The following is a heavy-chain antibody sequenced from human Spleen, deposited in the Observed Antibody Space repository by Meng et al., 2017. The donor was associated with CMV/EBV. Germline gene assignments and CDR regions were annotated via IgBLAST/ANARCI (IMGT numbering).Heavy chain of an antibody. V-gene: IGHV3-23*01. J-gene: IGHJ4*02. CDR2: ISGSGGST. CDR3: ASRVDTAFQVGY. CDR1: GFTVSSNF. D-gene: IGHD5-18*01. Sequence: GESLKISCAASGFTVSSNFMTWVRQAPGKGLEWVSAISGSGGSTYYADSVKGRFTISRDNSKNTLYLQMNSLRAEDTAVYYCASRVDTAFQVGYWGQGTLVTVSS.